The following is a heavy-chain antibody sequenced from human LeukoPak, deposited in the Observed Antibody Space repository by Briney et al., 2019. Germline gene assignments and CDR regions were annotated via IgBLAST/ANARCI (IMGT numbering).Heavy chain of an antibody. CDR2: ISRSGSTI. Sequence: GGSRRLSCAASGFTSSSYEMNWVRQAPGKGLEWVSYISRSGSTIYYADSVKGRFTISRDNAKNSLYLQMNSLRAEDTAVYYCARDLASGQWLDPFDYWGQGTLVTVSS. CDR3: ARDLASGQWLDPFDY. D-gene: IGHD6-19*01. V-gene: IGHV3-48*03. CDR1: GFTSSSYE. J-gene: IGHJ4*02.